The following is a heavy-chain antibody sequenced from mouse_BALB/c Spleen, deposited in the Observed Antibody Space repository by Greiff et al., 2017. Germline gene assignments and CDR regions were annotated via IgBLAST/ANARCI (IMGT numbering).Heavy chain of an antibody. V-gene: IGHV1-5*01. CDR2: IYPGNSDT. Sequence: VQLQQSGTVLARPGASVKMSCKASGYTFTSYWMHWVKQRPGQGLEWIGAIYPGNSDTSYNQKFKGKAKLTAVTSTSTAYMELSSLTNEDSAVYYCTRAQFITPRAWFAYWGQGTLVTVSA. J-gene: IGHJ3*01. D-gene: IGHD1-1*01. CDR3: TRAQFITPRAWFAY. CDR1: GYTFTSYW.